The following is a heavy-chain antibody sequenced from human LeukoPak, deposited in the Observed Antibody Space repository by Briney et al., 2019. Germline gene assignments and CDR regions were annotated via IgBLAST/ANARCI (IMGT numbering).Heavy chain of an antibody. CDR2: IYYSGST. Sequence: SSETLSLTCTVSGGSISSYYWSWIRQPPEKGLEWIGYIYYSGSTNYNPSLKSRVTISVDTSKNQFSLKLSSVTAADTAVYYCAKGSRRYCSGGSCSTPFDYWGQGTLVTVSS. V-gene: IGHV4-59*01. CDR3: AKGSRRYCSGGSCSTPFDY. D-gene: IGHD2-15*01. CDR1: GGSISSYY. J-gene: IGHJ4*02.